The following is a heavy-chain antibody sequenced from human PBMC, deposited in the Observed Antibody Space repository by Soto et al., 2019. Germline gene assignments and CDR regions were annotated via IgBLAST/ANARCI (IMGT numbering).Heavy chain of an antibody. V-gene: IGHV3-7*03. Sequence: PGGSLRLSCAASGYNFKGSWMTWVRQPPGRGLEWVASIGLGGGEENYVDSVKGRFTISRDNANNSMYLEMNSLKDEDTAVYFCARGRSLDMWGQGTMVTVSS. CDR1: GYNFKGSW. CDR3: ARGRSLDM. J-gene: IGHJ3*02. CDR2: IGLGGGEE.